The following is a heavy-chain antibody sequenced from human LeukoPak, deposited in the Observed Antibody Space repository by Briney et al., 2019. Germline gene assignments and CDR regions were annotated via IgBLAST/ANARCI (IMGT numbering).Heavy chain of an antibody. Sequence: SQTLSLTCAISGDSVSSNSAAWNWIRQSPSRGLEWLGRTYYRSKWYNDYAVSVKSRITINPDTSKNQFSLQLNSVTPEDTAVYYCARDGGSSWYVSTSPFDPWGQGTLVTVSS. D-gene: IGHD6-13*01. V-gene: IGHV6-1*01. J-gene: IGHJ5*02. CDR2: TYYRSKWYN. CDR3: ARDGGSSWYVSTSPFDP. CDR1: GDSVSSNSAA.